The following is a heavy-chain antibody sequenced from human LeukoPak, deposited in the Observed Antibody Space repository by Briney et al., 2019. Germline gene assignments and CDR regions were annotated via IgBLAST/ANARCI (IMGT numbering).Heavy chain of an antibody. Sequence: GGSLRLSCAASGFTFNTYTMNWVRQAPGKGLEWVSSISSSSSYIYYADSVKGRFTISRDNAKNSLYLQMNSLRAEDTAVYYCARADGGNWDYWGQGTLVTVSS. V-gene: IGHV3-21*01. CDR2: ISSSSSYI. J-gene: IGHJ4*02. CDR3: ARADGGNWDY. CDR1: GFTFNTYT. D-gene: IGHD4-23*01.